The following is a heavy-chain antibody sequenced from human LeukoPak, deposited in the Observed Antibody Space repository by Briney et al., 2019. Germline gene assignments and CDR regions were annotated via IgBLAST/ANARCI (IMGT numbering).Heavy chain of an antibody. CDR1: GVTFSSYG. Sequence: GGSLRLSCAASGVTFSSYGMHWVRQAPGKGLGWVAVISYDGSNKYYADSVKGRFTISRDNSKNTLYLQMNSLRAEDTAVYYCAKDRIAAAVFHYYYGMDVWGQGTTVTVSS. V-gene: IGHV3-30*18. CDR3: AKDRIAAAVFHYYYGMDV. CDR2: ISYDGSNK. D-gene: IGHD6-13*01. J-gene: IGHJ6*02.